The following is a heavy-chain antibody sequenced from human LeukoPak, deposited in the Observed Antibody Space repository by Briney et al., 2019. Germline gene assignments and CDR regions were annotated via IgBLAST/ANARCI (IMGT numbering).Heavy chain of an antibody. CDR3: AKDQGYCSSSSCYGDYYYMDV. D-gene: IGHD2-2*01. V-gene: IGHV3-30*18. CDR2: ISYDGSNK. J-gene: IGHJ6*03. Sequence: GRSLRLSCAASGFTFSSYGMHWVRQAPGKGLEWVAVISYDGSNKYYADSVKGRFTISRDNSKNTLYLQMNSLRAEDTAVYYCAKDQGYCSSSSCYGDYYYMDVWGKGTTVTVSS. CDR1: GFTFSSYG.